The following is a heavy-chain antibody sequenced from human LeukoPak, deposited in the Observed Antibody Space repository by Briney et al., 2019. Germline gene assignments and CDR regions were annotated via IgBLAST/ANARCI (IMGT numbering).Heavy chain of an antibody. D-gene: IGHD2-21*02. CDR2: ISWNSGSI. Sequence: PGGSLRLSCAASGFTFDDYAMHWVRQAPGKGLEWVSGISWNSGSIGYADSVKGRFTISRDNAKNSLYLQMNSLRAEDTALYYCAKEGDIVVVTAGYFQHWGQGTLVTVSS. CDR3: AKEGDIVVVTAGYFQH. V-gene: IGHV3-9*01. J-gene: IGHJ1*01. CDR1: GFTFDDYA.